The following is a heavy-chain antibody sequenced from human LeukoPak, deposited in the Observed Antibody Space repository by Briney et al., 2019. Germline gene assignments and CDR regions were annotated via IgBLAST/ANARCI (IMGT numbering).Heavy chain of an antibody. V-gene: IGHV4-34*01. CDR1: GGSFSGYY. CDR3: ARGKRGTMVRGVTATYYYYGMDV. D-gene: IGHD3-10*01. Sequence: SETLSLTCAVYGGSFSGYYWSWIRQPPGKGLEWIGEINHSGSTNYNPSLKSRVTISVDTSKNQFSLKLSSVTAADTAVYYCARGKRGTMVRGVTATYYYYGMDVWGQGTTVTVSS. J-gene: IGHJ6*02. CDR2: INHSGST.